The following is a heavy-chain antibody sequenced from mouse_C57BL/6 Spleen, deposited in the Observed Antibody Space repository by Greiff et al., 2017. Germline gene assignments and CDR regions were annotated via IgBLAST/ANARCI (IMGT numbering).Heavy chain of an antibody. CDR1: GFTFSSYG. CDR3: ARQGLAFAY. J-gene: IGHJ3*01. D-gene: IGHD3-3*01. CDR2: ISSGGSYT. Sequence: EVMLVESGGDLVKPGGSLKLSCAASGFTFSSYGMSWVRQTPDKRLEWVATISSGGSYTYYPDSVKGRFTISRDNAKNTLYLQMSSLKSEDTAMYYCARQGLAFAYWGQGTLVTVSA. V-gene: IGHV5-6*01.